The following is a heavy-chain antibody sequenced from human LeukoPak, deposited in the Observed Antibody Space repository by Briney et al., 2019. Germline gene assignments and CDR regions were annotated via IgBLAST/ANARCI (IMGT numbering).Heavy chain of an antibody. V-gene: IGHV4-30-2*01. D-gene: IGHD3-3*01. CDR2: IFHGGAP. J-gene: IGHJ6*03. Sequence: SETLSLTCTVSGGSVSSDGYYWSWIRQPRGKGLEWMGYIFHGGAPYYNPSLKSRDTISVDGSKHQFSQKLTSVPAAHTAVFYCARGGGFWSGYYPQYYYYYMVVRGKGTNVTLPS. CDR3: ARGGGFWSGYYPQYYYYYMVV. CDR1: GGSVSSDGYY.